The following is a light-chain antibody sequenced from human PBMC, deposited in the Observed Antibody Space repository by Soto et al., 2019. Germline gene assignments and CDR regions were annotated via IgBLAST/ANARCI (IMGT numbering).Light chain of an antibody. J-gene: IGKJ2*01. Sequence: DIVMTQSPDSLAVSLGERATINCKSSQSVFYSSNNKNYLAWYQQKPGQPPKLLIYWASTRESGVPDRFSGSGSGTDFTLTISRLQAEDVAVYSCQQYYSTPYTVGQGTKLEIK. CDR1: QSVFYSSNNKNY. CDR2: WAS. CDR3: QQYYSTPYT. V-gene: IGKV4-1*01.